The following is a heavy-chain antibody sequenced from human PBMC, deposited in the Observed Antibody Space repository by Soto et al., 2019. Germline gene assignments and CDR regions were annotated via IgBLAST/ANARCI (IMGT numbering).Heavy chain of an antibody. CDR2: THPGYSDT. Sequence: GESLKISGEASGYSFTSYWIGWVRQMPVKGLDWMVITHPGYSDTKYSPSFQGQVTISVDKSITTAYLQWSSLKASDTAMYYCARTPGTEVAASFEYYYFSGMDVWGQGTTV. V-gene: IGHV5-51*01. CDR1: GYSFTSYW. J-gene: IGHJ6*02. D-gene: IGHD2-15*01. CDR3: ARTPGTEVAASFEYYYFSGMDV.